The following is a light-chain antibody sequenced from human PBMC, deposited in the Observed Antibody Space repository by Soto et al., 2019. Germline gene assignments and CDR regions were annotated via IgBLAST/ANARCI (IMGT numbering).Light chain of an antibody. CDR3: SSYAAGSTL. CDR1: SSDVGGYDF. V-gene: IGLV2-14*01. J-gene: IGLJ3*02. CDR2: EVS. Sequence: QSALTQPASVSGSPGQSITISCTGTSSDVGGYDFVSWYQQHRGKAPKLMIYEVSNRPSGVSHRFSGSKSGNTASLTISGLQAEDEADYFCSSYAAGSTLFGGGTKLTVL.